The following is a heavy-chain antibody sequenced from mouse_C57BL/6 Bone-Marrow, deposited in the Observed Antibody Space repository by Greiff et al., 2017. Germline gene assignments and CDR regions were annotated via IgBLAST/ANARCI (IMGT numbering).Heavy chain of an antibody. Sequence: QVQLKQPGAELVMPGASVKLSCKASGYTFTSYWMHWVKQRPGQGLEWIGEIDPSDSYTNYNQKFKGKSTLTVDKSSSTAYMQLSSLTSEDSAVYYCARSLYYYGISGAWFAYWGQGTLVTVSA. D-gene: IGHD1-1*01. CDR3: ARSLYYYGISGAWFAY. J-gene: IGHJ3*01. CDR1: GYTFTSYW. V-gene: IGHV1-69*01. CDR2: IDPSDSYT.